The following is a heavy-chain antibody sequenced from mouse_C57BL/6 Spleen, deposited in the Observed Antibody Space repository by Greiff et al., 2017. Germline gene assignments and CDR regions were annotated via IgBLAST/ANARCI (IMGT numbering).Heavy chain of an antibody. D-gene: IGHD2-4*01. CDR1: GYTFTEYT. CDR3: ARHGYYDYDGDYFDY. Sequence: QVQLKESGAELVKPGASVKLSCKASGYTFTEYTIHWVKQRSGQGLEWIGWFYPGSGSIKYNEKFKDKATLTADKSSSTVYMGLSRLTSEDSAVYFCARHGYYDYDGDYFDYWGQGTTLTVSS. V-gene: IGHV1-62-2*01. CDR2: FYPGSGSI. J-gene: IGHJ2*01.